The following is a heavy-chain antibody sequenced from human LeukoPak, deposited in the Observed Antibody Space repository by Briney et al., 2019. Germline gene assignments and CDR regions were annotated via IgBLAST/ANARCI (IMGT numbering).Heavy chain of an antibody. J-gene: IGHJ4*02. Sequence: GGTLCLSCAASGFTFSGYCWSWVRQAPGKGLEWVAKINQDGSEKYYVDSVKGRLTIYRDNAKNSLYLQMNSLRAEDTALYYCATDRGYSYGTAEDFDYWGQGTLVTVSS. CDR1: GFTFSGYC. CDR2: INQDGSEK. V-gene: IGHV3-7*04. CDR3: ATDRGYSYGTAEDFDY. D-gene: IGHD5-18*01.